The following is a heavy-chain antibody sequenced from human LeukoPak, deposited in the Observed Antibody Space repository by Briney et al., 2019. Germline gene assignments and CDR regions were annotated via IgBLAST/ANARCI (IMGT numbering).Heavy chain of an antibody. J-gene: IGHJ3*02. D-gene: IGHD3-22*01. Sequence: PGRSLRLSCAASGFTFSSYAMHWVRQAPGKGLEWVAVISYDGSNKYYADSVKGRFTISRDNSKNTLYLQMNSLRAEDTAVYYCARGYYDSSGYGAFDIWGQGTMVTVSS. CDR3: ARGYYDSSGYGAFDI. CDR2: ISYDGSNK. CDR1: GFTFSSYA. V-gene: IGHV3-30-3*01.